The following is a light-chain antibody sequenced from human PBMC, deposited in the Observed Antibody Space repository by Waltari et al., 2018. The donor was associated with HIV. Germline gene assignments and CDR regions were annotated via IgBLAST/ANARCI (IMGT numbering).Light chain of an antibody. Sequence: SSELTQPPSVSVSPGQTARITCSGDASPQPYTQWFQQKPGQAPLVVIHKNTERPSGIPKRFSASRSGTTVTLTISGVQTDDEADYYCLSADSSGTYVFGPGTTVTVL. V-gene: IGLV3-25*03. CDR3: LSADSSGTYV. J-gene: IGLJ1*01. CDR1: ASPQPY. CDR2: KNT.